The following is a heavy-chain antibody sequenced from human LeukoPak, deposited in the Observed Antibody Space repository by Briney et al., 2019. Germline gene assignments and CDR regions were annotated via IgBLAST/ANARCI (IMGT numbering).Heavy chain of an antibody. J-gene: IGHJ4*02. CDR1: GGSFSGYY. V-gene: IGHV4-34*01. D-gene: IGHD3-10*01. CDR2: INHSGST. CDR3: AREGAYYYGSGDYLPFDY. Sequence: PSETLSLTCAVYGGSFSGYYWSWIRQPPGKGLEWIGEINHSGSTNYNPSLKSRVTISVDTSKNQFSLKLSSVTAADTAVYYCAREGAYYYGSGDYLPFDYWGQGTLVTVSS.